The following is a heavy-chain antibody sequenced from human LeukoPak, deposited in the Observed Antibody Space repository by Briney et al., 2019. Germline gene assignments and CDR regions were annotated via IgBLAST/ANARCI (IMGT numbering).Heavy chain of an antibody. V-gene: IGHV4-59*01. CDR2: VSYGGNT. CDR3: ARGVGSGYTDD. CDR1: GDSITSYY. Sequence: PSETLSLTCIVSGDSITSYYWTWIRQPPGKGLEWIGFVSYGGNTNYNPSLTSRVTISLDTSRNQFSLKLNSVTAADTAVYYCARGVGSGYTDDWGQGTLVTVFS. J-gene: IGHJ4*02. D-gene: IGHD3-22*01.